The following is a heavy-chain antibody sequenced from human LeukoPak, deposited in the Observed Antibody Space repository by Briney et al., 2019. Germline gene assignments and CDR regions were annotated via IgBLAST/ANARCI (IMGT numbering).Heavy chain of an antibody. V-gene: IGHV3-21*01. CDR1: GFTFGDYA. D-gene: IGHD6-19*01. CDR2: ISSSGSYI. J-gene: IGHJ5*02. CDR3: ARDKLRYSSGSRGPCKNPGFDP. Sequence: PGRSLRLSCTASGFTFGDYAMNWVRQAPGKGLEWVSSISSSGSYIYYADSVKGRFTISRDNAKNSLYLQMNSLRAEDTAVYYCARDKLRYSSGSRGPCKNPGFDPWGQGTLVTVSS.